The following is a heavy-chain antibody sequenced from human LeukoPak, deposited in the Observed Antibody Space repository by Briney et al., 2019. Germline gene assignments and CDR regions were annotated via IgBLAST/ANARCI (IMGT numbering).Heavy chain of an antibody. V-gene: IGHV3-21*01. D-gene: IGHD1-26*01. CDR3: ARALQWELSYYFDY. CDR1: GFTFSSYS. CDR2: ISSSSSYI. Sequence: GGSLRLSCTASGFTFSSYSMNWVRQAPGKGLEWVSSISSSSSYIYYADSVKGRFTISRDNAKNSLYLQMNSLRAEDTAVYYCARALQWELSYYFDYWGQGTLVTVSS. J-gene: IGHJ4*02.